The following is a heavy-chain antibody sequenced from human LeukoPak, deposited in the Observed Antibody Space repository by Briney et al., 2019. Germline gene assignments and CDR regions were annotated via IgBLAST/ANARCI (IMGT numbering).Heavy chain of an antibody. V-gene: IGHV5-51*01. D-gene: IGHD5-24*01. Sequence: GESLKISCQASGYPFISYWIGWVRQMPGKGLEWMGIIYPGDSDTRYSPSFQGQVTVSADKSISTAYLQWSSLKASDTAMYYCARGRGRWLPLALFDYWGQGTLVTVSS. CDR2: IYPGDSDT. CDR3: ARGRGRWLPLALFDY. J-gene: IGHJ4*02. CDR1: GYPFISYW.